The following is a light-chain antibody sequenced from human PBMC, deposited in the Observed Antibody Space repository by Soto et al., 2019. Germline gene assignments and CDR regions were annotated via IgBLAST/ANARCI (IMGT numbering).Light chain of an antibody. V-gene: IGLV1-40*01. CDR3: SSYAGSRYV. CDR2: EVT. J-gene: IGLJ1*01. CDR1: SSNIGAEYD. Sequence: QAVLTQPPSVSGAPGQRVAISCTGSSSNIGAEYDVHWYQQLPGTAPKLMIYEVTKRPSGVPDRFSGSKSGNTASLTVSGLQAEDEADYYCSSYAGSRYVFGTGTKLTVL.